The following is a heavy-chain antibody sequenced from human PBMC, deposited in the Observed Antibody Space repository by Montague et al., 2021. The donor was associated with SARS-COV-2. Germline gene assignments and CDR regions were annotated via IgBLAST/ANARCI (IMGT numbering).Heavy chain of an antibody. J-gene: IGHJ2*01. Sequence: SETLSLTSTVSGGSISSGTYYWGWVRQPPGKGLEWIGTINYSGKTYSNPSLKSRVTISVDTSKNQFSLKVTSVTAADTAVYYCARRAQWQLSWFFDLWGRGTLVTVSS. V-gene: IGHV4-39*01. CDR1: GGSISSGTYY. CDR3: ARRAQWQLSWFFDL. CDR2: INYSGKT. D-gene: IGHD6-19*01.